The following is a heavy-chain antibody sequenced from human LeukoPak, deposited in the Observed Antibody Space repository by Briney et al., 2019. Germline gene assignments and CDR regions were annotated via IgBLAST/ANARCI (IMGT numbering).Heavy chain of an antibody. Sequence: GGSLRLSCVASGFTFNREWMHWVRQAPGEGLVWVSRITSDGSSTSYADSVKGRFTISRDNAKNTVYLQMNSLRADDTAVYFCARDRSGSHYYMDVWGKGATVTVSS. CDR2: ITSDGSST. D-gene: IGHD1-26*01. CDR1: GFTFNREW. V-gene: IGHV3-74*01. J-gene: IGHJ6*03. CDR3: ARDRSGSHYYMDV.